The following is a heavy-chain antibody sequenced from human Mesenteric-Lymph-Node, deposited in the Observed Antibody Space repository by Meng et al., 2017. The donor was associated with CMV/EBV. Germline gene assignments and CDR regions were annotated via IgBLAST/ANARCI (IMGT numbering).Heavy chain of an antibody. D-gene: IGHD7-27*01. CDR2: IKTDGSEQ. J-gene: IGHJ4*02. V-gene: IGHV3-7*01. CDR1: GFSFSSYW. Sequence: GGSLRLSCAASGFSFSSYWMTWVRQAPGNGLEGLACIKTDGSEQYYADSVKGRFTISRDNAKNSLFLQINSLTVEDTAVYYCTTDLNWVSYWGQGTLVTVSS. CDR3: TTDLNWVSY.